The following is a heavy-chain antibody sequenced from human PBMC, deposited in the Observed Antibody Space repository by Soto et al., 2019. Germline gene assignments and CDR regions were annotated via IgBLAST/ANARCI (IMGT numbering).Heavy chain of an antibody. CDR2: ILVGGST. V-gene: IGHV3-23*01. Sequence: EVQMLESGGGLVQPGGSLRLSCAASGFICTSYDMSWVRQAPGKGLEWVSTILVGGSTHYEDSVKGRFTISRDRSKNTVYLQMNSRTAGDTAVYYCAKATATGGGAFDICGQGTMVTVS. CDR1: GFICTSYD. D-gene: IGHD2-8*02. CDR3: AKATATGGGAFDI. J-gene: IGHJ3*02.